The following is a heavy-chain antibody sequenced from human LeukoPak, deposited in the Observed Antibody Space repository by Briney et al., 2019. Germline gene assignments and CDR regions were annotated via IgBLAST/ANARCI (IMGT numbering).Heavy chain of an antibody. CDR2: ISSSRSYT. CDR1: GFTFSDYY. CDR3: AREGHCSSTRCYADFDY. J-gene: IGHJ4*02. V-gene: IGHV3-11*05. Sequence: GGSLRLSCAASGFTFSDYYMSWIRQAPGKGLEWVSYISSSRSYTYYADSVKGRFTISRDNAKNSLYLQMNSLRAEDTAVYYCAREGHCSSTRCYADFDYWGQGTLVTASS. D-gene: IGHD2-2*01.